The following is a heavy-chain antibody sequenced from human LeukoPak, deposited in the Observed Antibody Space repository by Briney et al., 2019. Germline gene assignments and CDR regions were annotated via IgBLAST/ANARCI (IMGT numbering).Heavy chain of an antibody. CDR1: GSTFISYL. CDR3: VRDAGTIPEVVNAHFDY. J-gene: IGHJ4*02. Sequence: GTSLRLSCEASGSTFISYLIHWVRQAPGKGLEWVALISKDGARDWYATSVRGRFTISRDNSKNTVYLHMNSLRPEDTALYYCVRDAGTIPEVVNAHFDYWGQGTLVTVSS. CDR2: ISKDGARD. D-gene: IGHD2-15*01. V-gene: IGHV3-30-3*01.